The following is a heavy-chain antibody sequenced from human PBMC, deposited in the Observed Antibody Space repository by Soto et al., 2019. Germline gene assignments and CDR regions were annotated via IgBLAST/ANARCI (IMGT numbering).Heavy chain of an antibody. Sequence: ASVKVSCKASGYTFTSYGISWVRQAPGQGLEWMGWISAYNGNTNYAQKLQGRVTMTTDTSTSTAYMELRSLRSDDTAVYYCARGTYYYDSSGYFQFDYGGQGTWVTVSS. V-gene: IGHV1-18*01. CDR3: ARGTYYYDSSGYFQFDY. CDR2: ISAYNGNT. D-gene: IGHD3-22*01. CDR1: GYTFTSYG. J-gene: IGHJ4*02.